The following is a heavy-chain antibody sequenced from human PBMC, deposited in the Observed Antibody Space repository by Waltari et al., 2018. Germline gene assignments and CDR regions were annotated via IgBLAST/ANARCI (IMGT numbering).Heavy chain of an antibody. V-gene: IGHV3-7*01. CDR1: GFSFSSNW. J-gene: IGHJ4*02. CDR3: KLWPPPQFDY. D-gene: IGHD6-19*01. CDR2: IIHAGSLK. Sequence: EVQLLESGGGLVQPGGSLTLSCGASGFSFSSNWLTWVRQAPGKGLEWGARIIHAGSLKYYVDSVKGRFTSSRDSTKNSLYLQMTSLRAEDTAVYHCKLWPPPQFDYWGQGTLVTVSS.